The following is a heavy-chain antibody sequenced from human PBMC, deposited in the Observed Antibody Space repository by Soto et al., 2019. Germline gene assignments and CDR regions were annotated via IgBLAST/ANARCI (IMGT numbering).Heavy chain of an antibody. D-gene: IGHD3-10*01. CDR3: ASGLGSSRS. CDR1: GFTFSSYT. CDR2: ISSSGSTI. Sequence: GGSLRLSCVASGFTFSSYTMNWVHQTPGRRLEWVAYISSSGSTIYYAESVKGRFTVSRDNAKSSLYLQMDGLRDEDTAVYYCASGLGSSRSWGQGSRVTVSS. V-gene: IGHV3-48*02. J-gene: IGHJ1*01.